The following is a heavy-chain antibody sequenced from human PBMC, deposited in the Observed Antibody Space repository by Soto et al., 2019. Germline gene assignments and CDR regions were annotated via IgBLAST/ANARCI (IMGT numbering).Heavy chain of an antibody. CDR3: AKDLRTVTTRRHGMDV. CDR1: GFTFSSYA. D-gene: IGHD4-17*01. J-gene: IGHJ6*02. CDR2: ISGSGGST. Sequence: PGGSLRLSCAASGFTFSSYAMSWVRQAPGKGLEWVSAISGSGGSTYYADSVKGRFTISRDNSKNTLYLQMNSLRAEDTAVYYCAKDLRTVTTRRHGMDVWGQGTTVTVSS. V-gene: IGHV3-23*01.